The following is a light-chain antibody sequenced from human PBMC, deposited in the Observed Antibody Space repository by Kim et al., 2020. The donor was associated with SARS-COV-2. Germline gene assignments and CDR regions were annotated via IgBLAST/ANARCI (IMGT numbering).Light chain of an antibody. V-gene: IGLV1-40*01. Sequence: QRVNISCSGSRSNIVAGYDVHWYQHFPGTAPRLLIFGDRNRPSGVPDRFSGSQSGTSASLAITGLQAEDDADYYCQSYDKTLSASVFGSGTKVTVL. CDR2: GDR. J-gene: IGLJ1*01. CDR3: QSYDKTLSASV. CDR1: RSNIVAGYD.